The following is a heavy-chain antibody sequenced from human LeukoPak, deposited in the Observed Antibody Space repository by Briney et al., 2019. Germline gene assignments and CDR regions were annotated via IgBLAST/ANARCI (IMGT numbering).Heavy chain of an antibody. CDR2: INPNSGGT. V-gene: IGHV1-2*02. Sequence: ASVKVSCKASGYTFTGYYMHWVRQAPGQGLEWMGWINPNSGGTNYAQKFQGRVTMTRDTSISTAYMELSRLRSDDTAVYYCASVPVGYDSSGYYEYYFDYWGQGTLVTVSS. D-gene: IGHD3-22*01. CDR3: ASVPVGYDSSGYYEYYFDY. CDR1: GYTFTGYY. J-gene: IGHJ4*02.